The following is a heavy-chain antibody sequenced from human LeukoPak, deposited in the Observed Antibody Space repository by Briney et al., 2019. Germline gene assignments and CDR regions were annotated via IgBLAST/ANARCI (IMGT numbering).Heavy chain of an antibody. Sequence: GGSLRLSCAASGFTFSSNWMHWVRQVPGKGLVWVSRINTDGRSTGYADSVKGRFTISRDNAENTLYLQMNSLRVEDTAIYYCVKGAGSPYYYDYWGQGTLVTVPS. J-gene: IGHJ4*02. CDR2: INTDGRST. V-gene: IGHV3-74*01. CDR3: VKGAGSPYYYDY. CDR1: GFTFSSNW. D-gene: IGHD1-1*01.